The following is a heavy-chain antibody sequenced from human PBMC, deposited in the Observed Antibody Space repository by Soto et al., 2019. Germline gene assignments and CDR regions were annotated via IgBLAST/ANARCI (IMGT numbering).Heavy chain of an antibody. J-gene: IGHJ4*02. Sequence: SETLSLTCTVSGYSISSYYWSWIRQPPGKGLEWIGYIYYSGSTNYNPSLKSRVTISVDTSKNQFSLKLSSVTAADTAVYYCARSHDILTGYSSPHFDYWGQGTLVTVSS. CDR3: ARSHDILTGYSSPHFDY. CDR2: IYYSGST. CDR1: GYSISSYY. V-gene: IGHV4-59*01. D-gene: IGHD3-9*01.